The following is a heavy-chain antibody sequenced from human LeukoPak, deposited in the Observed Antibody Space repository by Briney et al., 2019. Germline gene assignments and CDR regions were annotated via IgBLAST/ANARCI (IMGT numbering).Heavy chain of an antibody. CDR2: IHHSGTT. D-gene: IGHD5-24*01. J-gene: IGHJ4*02. Sequence: PSETLSLTCTVSGGSISSGGYYWSWIRQHPGKGLEWIGYIHHSGTTYYNPSLKSRATISVDTSKNQVSLKLSSVTAADTAVYFCASATERWLHPSGNDYWGQGTLVTVSS. CDR1: GGSISSGGYY. CDR3: ASATERWLHPSGNDY. V-gene: IGHV4-31*03.